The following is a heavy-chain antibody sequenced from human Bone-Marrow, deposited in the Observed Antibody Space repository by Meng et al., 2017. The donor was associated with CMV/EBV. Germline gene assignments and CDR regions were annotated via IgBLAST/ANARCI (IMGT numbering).Heavy chain of an antibody. V-gene: IGHV3-23*01. CDR1: GFTFTSYA. CDR2: ISGSAVNT. CDR3: AKPYSSSINRYFDY. Sequence: GESLKIFCAASGFTFTSYAMTWVRQAPGKGLEWVSAISGSAVNTYYGDSVKGRFTISRDNSKNTLYLQMNSLRTEDTAVYYCAKPYSSSINRYFDYWGQGTLVTVSS. J-gene: IGHJ4*02. D-gene: IGHD6-6*01.